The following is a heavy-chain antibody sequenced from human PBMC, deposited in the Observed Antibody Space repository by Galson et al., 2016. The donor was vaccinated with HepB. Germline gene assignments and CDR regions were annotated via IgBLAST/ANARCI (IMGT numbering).Heavy chain of an antibody. Sequence: SLRLSCAASGFTFNNYGMSWVRQAPGKGLEWVSSISGSGGRTYYGGSARGRFTISRDNSKNTLFLQVRSLRAEDTAVYFCATERPCAADCYTYFWSWGRGTL. CDR1: GFTFNNYG. CDR2: ISGSGGRT. V-gene: IGHV3-23*01. J-gene: IGHJ5*02. D-gene: IGHD2-21*02. CDR3: ATERPCAADCYTYFWS.